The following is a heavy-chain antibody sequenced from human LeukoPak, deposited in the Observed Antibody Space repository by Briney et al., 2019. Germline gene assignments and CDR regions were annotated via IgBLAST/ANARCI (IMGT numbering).Heavy chain of an antibody. V-gene: IGHV3-33*01. CDR1: GFTFSSYG. Sequence: GRSLRLSCAASGFTFSSYGMHWVRQAPGKGLEWVAVIWYDGSNKYYADSVKGRFTISRDNSKNTLYLQMNSLRAEDTAVYYCARPEAAVVAAYYFDYWGQGTLVTVSS. CDR3: ARPEAAVVAAYYFDY. D-gene: IGHD3-22*01. CDR2: IWYDGSNK. J-gene: IGHJ4*02.